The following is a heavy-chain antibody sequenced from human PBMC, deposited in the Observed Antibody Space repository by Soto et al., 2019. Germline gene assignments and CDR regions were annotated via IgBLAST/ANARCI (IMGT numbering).Heavy chain of an antibody. Sequence: GGYPRLCCHASGFTFSKSSMPSVRQPPGKGLEWLSSISTNSNYIHYAHSVKRRFTISRDKAKHSLSLQMMNLRGEDTAMYYCATDTCDIEVGPATNWGRGTLVNVSS. CDR1: GFTFSKSS. J-gene: IGHJ4*02. D-gene: IGHD2-15*01. CDR2: ISTNSNYI. CDR3: ATDTCDIEVGPATN. V-gene: IGHV3-21*04.